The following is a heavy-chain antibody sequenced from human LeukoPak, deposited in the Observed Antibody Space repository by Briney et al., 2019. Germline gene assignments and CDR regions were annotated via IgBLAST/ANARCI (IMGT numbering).Heavy chain of an antibody. CDR2: IKQDGSEK. CDR3: ARDQVYYYGSGSLYYYYGMDV. Sequence: PGGSLRLSCAASGFTFSSYWMSWVRQAPGKGLEWVANIKQDGSEKYYVDSVKGRFTISRDNAKNSLYLRMNSLRAEDTAVYYCARDQVYYYGSGSLYYYYGMDVWGKGTTVTVSS. V-gene: IGHV3-7*03. J-gene: IGHJ6*04. CDR1: GFTFSSYW. D-gene: IGHD3-10*01.